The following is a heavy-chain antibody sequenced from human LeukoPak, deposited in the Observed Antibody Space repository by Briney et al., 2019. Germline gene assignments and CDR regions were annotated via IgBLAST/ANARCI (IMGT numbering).Heavy chain of an antibody. CDR1: GFTFSSYS. V-gene: IGHV3-21*01. CDR3: ARARYCSGGSCPHFDY. CDR2: ISSSSSYK. Sequence: SLRLSCAASGFTFSSYSMNWVRQAPGKGLEGVSSISSSSSYKYYADSVKGRFTISRDNAKNSLYLQMNSLRAEDTAVYYCARARYCSGGSCPHFDYWGQGTLVTVSS. D-gene: IGHD2-15*01. J-gene: IGHJ4*02.